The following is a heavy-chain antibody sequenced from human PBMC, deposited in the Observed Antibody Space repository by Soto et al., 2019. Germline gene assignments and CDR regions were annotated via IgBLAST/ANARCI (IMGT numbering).Heavy chain of an antibody. D-gene: IGHD2-21*01. Sequence: PSETLSLTCNVSGTSIIAYYWTWIRQPPGKALEWIGYISYRGSTKYNPSLKSRVAISLDTSRNQFSLKLTPVTASDTAIYFCERDPELHGLGYWGQGTLVTVSS. CDR2: ISYRGST. CDR3: ERDPELHGLGY. J-gene: IGHJ4*02. V-gene: IGHV4-59*01. CDR1: GTSIIAYY.